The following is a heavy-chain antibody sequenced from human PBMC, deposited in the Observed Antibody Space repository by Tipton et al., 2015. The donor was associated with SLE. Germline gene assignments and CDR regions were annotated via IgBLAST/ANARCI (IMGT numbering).Heavy chain of an antibody. Sequence: TLSLTCNVSGGSFSTGSYSRNWIRQPPGKGLEWIGYTYHSGSTDYNPSLKRRVTISVDTSRNQFSLKMTPVTVADTAVYYCARQRGGGSYYDFWGQGILVIVSS. V-gene: IGHV4-61*01. CDR2: TYHSGST. J-gene: IGHJ4*02. D-gene: IGHD1-26*01. CDR3: ARQRGGGSYYDF. CDR1: GGSFSTGSYS.